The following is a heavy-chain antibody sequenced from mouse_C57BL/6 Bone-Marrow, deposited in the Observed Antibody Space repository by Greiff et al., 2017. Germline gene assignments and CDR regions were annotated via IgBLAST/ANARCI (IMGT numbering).Heavy chain of an antibody. V-gene: IGHV1-69*01. CDR3: ARLFPITTVVARDCDV. CDR1: GYTFTSYW. J-gene: IGHJ1*03. D-gene: IGHD1-1*01. Sequence: QVQLQQPGAELVMPGASVKLSCKASGYTFTSYWMHWVKQRPGQGLEWIGEIDPSDSYTNYNQKFKGKSTLTVDKSSSTAYMQLSSLTSEDSAVYYCARLFPITTVVARDCDVWGTGTTVTVSS. CDR2: IDPSDSYT.